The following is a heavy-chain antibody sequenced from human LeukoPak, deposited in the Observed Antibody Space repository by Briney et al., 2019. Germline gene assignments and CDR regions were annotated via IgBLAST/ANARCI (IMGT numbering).Heavy chain of an antibody. CDR2: ISTYNGDT. V-gene: IGHV1-18*01. CDR1: GYTFTRYG. Sequence: ASVKVSCKASGYTFTRYGMNWVRQAPVQGLEWMGWISTYNGDTEYAQKMQGRVTMTRDTSTTTAYMELRSLRFDDTAVYYCTRDMGLRFLEWPFDPWGQGTLVSVSS. J-gene: IGHJ5*02. D-gene: IGHD3-3*01. CDR3: TRDMGLRFLEWPFDP.